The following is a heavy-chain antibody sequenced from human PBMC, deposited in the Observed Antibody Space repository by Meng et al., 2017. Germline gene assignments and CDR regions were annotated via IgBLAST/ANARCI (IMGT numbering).Heavy chain of an antibody. CDR1: GFTFNNYW. CDR2: ISGDGSIT. Sequence: VQLLASGGGLVQLGGSLRLSCAASGFTFNNYWMHWVRQVPGKGLVWVSRISGDGSITNYADSVKGRFTISRDNAKNTLYLQMNSLRPEDTAVYYCLDEAPRSDYWGQGSLVTVPS. J-gene: IGHJ4*02. V-gene: IGHV3-74*01. D-gene: IGHD1-1*01. CDR3: LDEAPRSDY.